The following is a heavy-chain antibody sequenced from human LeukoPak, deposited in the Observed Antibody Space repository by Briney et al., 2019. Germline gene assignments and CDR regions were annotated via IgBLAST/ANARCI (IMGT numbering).Heavy chain of an antibody. CDR1: GYTFTSYD. V-gene: IGHV1-8*01. CDR2: MNPNSGNT. CDR3: ARGRGVLLWFGELLSSQNFDY. D-gene: IGHD3-10*01. Sequence: GASVKVSCKASGYTFTSYDINWVRQATGQGLEWMGWMNPNSGNTGYAQKFQGRVTMTRNTSISTAYMELSSLRSEDTAAYYCARGRGVLLWFGELLSSQNFDYWGQGTLVTVSS. J-gene: IGHJ4*02.